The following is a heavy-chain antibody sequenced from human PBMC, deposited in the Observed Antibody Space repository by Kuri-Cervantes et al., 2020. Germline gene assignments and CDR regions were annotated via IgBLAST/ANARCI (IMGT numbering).Heavy chain of an antibody. Sequence: GESLKISCAASGFTFSGSAMHWVRQASGKGLEWVGRIRSKANSYATAYAASVKGRFTISRDDSKNTAYLQMNSLRAEDTAVYYCAREGGIAVAPEDPPGFDYWGQGTLVTVSS. CDR1: GFTFSGSA. V-gene: IGHV3-73*01. CDR3: AREGGIAVAPEDPPGFDY. D-gene: IGHD6-19*01. CDR2: IRSKANSYAT. J-gene: IGHJ4*02.